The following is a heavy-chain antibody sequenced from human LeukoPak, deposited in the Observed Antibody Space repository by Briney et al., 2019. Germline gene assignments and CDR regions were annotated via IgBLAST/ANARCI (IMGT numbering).Heavy chain of an antibody. Sequence: TSETLSLTCAVSGYSISSGYYWGWIRQPPGKGLEWIGSIYHSGSTYYNPSLKSRVTISVDTSKNQLSLKLSSVTAADTAVYYCARHPFEYSSSSSDYFDYWGQGTLVTVSS. V-gene: IGHV4-38-2*01. CDR1: GYSISSGYY. J-gene: IGHJ4*02. D-gene: IGHD6-6*01. CDR3: ARHPFEYSSSSSDYFDY. CDR2: IYHSGST.